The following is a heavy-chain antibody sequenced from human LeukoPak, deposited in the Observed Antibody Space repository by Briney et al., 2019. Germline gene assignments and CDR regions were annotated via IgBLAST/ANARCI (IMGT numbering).Heavy chain of an antibody. CDR2: IYTRGST. J-gene: IGHJ4*02. D-gene: IGHD2-15*01. CDR1: GGSIGSYY. V-gene: IGHV4-4*07. Sequence: SETLSLTCTVSGGSIGSYYWSWIRQPAGKGLEWIGRIYTRGSTNYNPSLKSRLTMSVDTSKNQFSLNLTSVTAADTAVYYCARGDKPGQGFDYWGQGTLVTVSS. CDR3: ARGDKPGQGFDY.